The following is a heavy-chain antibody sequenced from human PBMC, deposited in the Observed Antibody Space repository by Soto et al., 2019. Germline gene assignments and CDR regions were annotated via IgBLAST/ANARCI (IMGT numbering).Heavy chain of an antibody. CDR1: RYTFTSYG. J-gene: IGHJ5*02. D-gene: IGHD3-3*01. CDR3: ARDNPITIFGVVIRNWFDP. Sequence: ASVKVSCKASRYTFTSYGMSWVRQAPEQGLEWMGWISAYNGNTNYAQKLQGRPTMTTDTSTSTAYMELRSLRSEDTAVYYCARDNPITIFGVVIRNWFDPWGQGTLVTVSS. CDR2: ISAYNGNT. V-gene: IGHV1-18*01.